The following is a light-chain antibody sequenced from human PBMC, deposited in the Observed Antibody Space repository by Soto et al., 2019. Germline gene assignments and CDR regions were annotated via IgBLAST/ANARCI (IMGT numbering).Light chain of an antibody. CDR3: SSYTTSNTRQIV. Sequence: LTQPASMSGFPGQSINISQTRTNNDVGGYNYVSWYQHHPGKAPKLIIYDVSNRPSGVSNPFSGSKSGNAASLTISGLQPEDEADYYCSSYTTSNTRQIVFGTGTKVTVL. CDR2: DVS. CDR1: NNDVGGYNY. J-gene: IGLJ1*01. V-gene: IGLV2-14*03.